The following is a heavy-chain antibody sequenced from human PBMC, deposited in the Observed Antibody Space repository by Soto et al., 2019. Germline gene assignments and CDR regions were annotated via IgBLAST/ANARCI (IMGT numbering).Heavy chain of an antibody. V-gene: IGHV3-9*01. CDR1: GFTFDDYA. J-gene: IGHJ5*02. CDR2: ISWNSGSI. Sequence: EEQLVESGRGLVQPGRSLRLYCAASGFTFDDYAMHWVRQAPGKGLEWVSGISWNSGSIGYADSVKGRFTISRDNAKNSLYLQMNSLRAEDTALYYCAKGYSYGLDWFDPWGQGTLVTVSS. D-gene: IGHD5-18*01. CDR3: AKGYSYGLDWFDP.